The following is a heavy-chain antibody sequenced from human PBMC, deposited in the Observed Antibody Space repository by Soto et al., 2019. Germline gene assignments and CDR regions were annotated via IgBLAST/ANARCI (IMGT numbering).Heavy chain of an antibody. Sequence: SETLSLTCTVSGGSISSSSYYWGWIRQPPGKGLVWIGSIYYSGTTYYNPSLKSRVTISVDTSKNQFSLKLSSVTAADTAVYYCARHRGYYDILTGYYTELNFDYWGQGTPVTVSS. D-gene: IGHD3-9*01. J-gene: IGHJ4*02. CDR2: IYYSGTT. CDR1: GGSISSSSYY. V-gene: IGHV4-39*01. CDR3: ARHRGYYDILTGYYTELNFDY.